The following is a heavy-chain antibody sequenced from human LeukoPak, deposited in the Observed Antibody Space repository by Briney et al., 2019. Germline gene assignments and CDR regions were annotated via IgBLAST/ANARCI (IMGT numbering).Heavy chain of an antibody. V-gene: IGHV3-23*01. CDR3: ARTYGDYAHLDF. Sequence: VQPGGSLRLSCTASGFTLNNYPMTWVRQAPGKGLEWGSAISGNAARTYYTDSVKGRFTISRDNSKNTLYLQMNSLRAEATAIYYCARTYGDYAHLDFWGQGTLVTVSS. CDR2: ISGNAART. D-gene: IGHD4-17*01. CDR1: GFTLNNYP. J-gene: IGHJ4*02.